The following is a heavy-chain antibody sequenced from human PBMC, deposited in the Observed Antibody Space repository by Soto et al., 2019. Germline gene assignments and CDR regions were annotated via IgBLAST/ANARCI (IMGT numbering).Heavy chain of an antibody. J-gene: IGHJ5*02. Sequence: QVQLVQSGAEVKKPGASVKVSCKASGYTFTSYYMHWVRQAPGQGLEWMGIINPSGGSTSYAQKFQGRVTMTRDTSTSTVYMGLSSLRSEDTAVYYCARDAVRGALTRWFDPWGQGTLVTVSS. CDR2: INPSGGST. CDR1: GYTFTSYY. CDR3: ARDAVRGALTRWFDP. D-gene: IGHD3-10*01. V-gene: IGHV1-46*01.